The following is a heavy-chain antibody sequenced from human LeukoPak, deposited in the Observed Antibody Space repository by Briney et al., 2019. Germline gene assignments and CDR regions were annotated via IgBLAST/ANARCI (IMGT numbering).Heavy chain of an antibody. Sequence: SETLSLTCTVSGGSISSYYWSWIRQPAGKGLEWIGRIYTSGSTNYNPSLKSRVTMSVDTSKDQFSLKLSSVTAADTAVYYCARDTANNERFDYWGQGTLVTVSS. V-gene: IGHV4-4*07. D-gene: IGHD1/OR15-1a*01. CDR2: IYTSGST. CDR1: GGSISSYY. J-gene: IGHJ4*02. CDR3: ARDTANNERFDY.